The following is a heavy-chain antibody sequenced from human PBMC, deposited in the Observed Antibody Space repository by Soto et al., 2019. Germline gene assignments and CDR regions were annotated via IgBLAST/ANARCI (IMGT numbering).Heavy chain of an antibody. Sequence: PGGSLRLSCAASGFTFSSYSMNWVRQAPGKGLEWVSSISSSSSYIYYADSVKGRFTISRDNAKNSLYLQMNSLRAEDTAVYYCARDVRHDSSGYYYGYYYYGMDVRGQGTTVTVSS. V-gene: IGHV3-21*01. CDR3: ARDVRHDSSGYYYGYYYYGMDV. J-gene: IGHJ6*02. CDR2: ISSSSSYI. CDR1: GFTFSSYS. D-gene: IGHD3-22*01.